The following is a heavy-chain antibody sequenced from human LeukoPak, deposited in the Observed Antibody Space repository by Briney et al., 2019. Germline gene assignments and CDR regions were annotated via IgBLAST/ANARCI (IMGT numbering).Heavy chain of an antibody. CDR2: ISYDGSNK. D-gene: IGHD3-10*01. J-gene: IGHJ4*02. V-gene: IGHV3-30*18. CDR1: GFTFSSYG. Sequence: GGSLRLSCAASGFTFSSYGMHWVRQAPGKGLEWVAVISYDGSNKYYADSVKGRFTISRDNSKNTLYLQMNSLRAEDTAVYYCAKDRLLWFGESDFDYWGQGILVTVSS. CDR3: AKDRLLWFGESDFDY.